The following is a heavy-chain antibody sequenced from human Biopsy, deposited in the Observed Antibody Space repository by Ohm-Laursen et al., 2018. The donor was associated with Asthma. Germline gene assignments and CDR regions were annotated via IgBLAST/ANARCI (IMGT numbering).Heavy chain of an antibody. J-gene: IGHJ4*02. CDR1: GYSLTDLS. CDR2: HDHEEGGT. CDR3: ASDFPKDYVRYNFQF. V-gene: IGHV1-24*01. D-gene: IGHD4-17*01. Sequence: ASAQVSCKISGYSLTDLSMHWVRQAPGQGLEWMGGHDHEEGGTVNARRFQGRVTMTEDTSTDTAYVELSSLSSDDTAVYYCASDFPKDYVRYNFQFWGQGTLITVSS.